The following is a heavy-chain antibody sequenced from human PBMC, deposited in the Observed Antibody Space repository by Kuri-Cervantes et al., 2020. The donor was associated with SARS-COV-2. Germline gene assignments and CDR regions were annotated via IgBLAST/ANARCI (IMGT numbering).Heavy chain of an antibody. V-gene: IGHV4-30-2*01. CDR1: GGSISSGGYY. Sequence: LRLSCAVSGGSISSGGYYWSWIRQPPGKGLEWIGYIYHSGSTYYNPSLKSRVTISVDRSKNQFSLKLSSVTAADTAVYYCARERQGLAARHNWFDPWGQGTLVTVSS. J-gene: IGHJ5*02. CDR2: IYHSGST. CDR3: ARERQGLAARHNWFDP. D-gene: IGHD6-6*01.